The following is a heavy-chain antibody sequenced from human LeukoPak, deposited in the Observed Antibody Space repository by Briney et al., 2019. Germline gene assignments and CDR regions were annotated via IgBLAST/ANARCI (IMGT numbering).Heavy chain of an antibody. CDR3: ASQPHFDY. Sequence: SETPSLTCTVSGGSISSSSYYWGWIRQPPGKGLEWIGSIYYSGSTYYNPSLKSRVTISVDTSKNQFSLKLSSVTAADTAVYYCASQPHFDYWGQGTLATVSS. J-gene: IGHJ4*02. CDR1: GGSISSSSYY. CDR2: IYYSGST. V-gene: IGHV4-39*01.